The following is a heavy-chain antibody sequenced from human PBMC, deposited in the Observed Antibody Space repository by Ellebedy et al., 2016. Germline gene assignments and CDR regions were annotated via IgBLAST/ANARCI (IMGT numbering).Heavy chain of an antibody. CDR3: VRYDYGNFNP. J-gene: IGHJ5*02. D-gene: IGHD4-17*01. CDR2: SYYTGST. V-gene: IGHV4-61*01. CDR1: GFSVSSNNYY. Sequence: SETLSLTCTVSGFSVSSNNYYWGWIRQPPGKGLEWIGYSYYTGSTNDNSSLRSRVTISVDTSKNQFSLKLKSVTAADTAVYYCVRYDYGNFNPWGQGTLVTVSS.